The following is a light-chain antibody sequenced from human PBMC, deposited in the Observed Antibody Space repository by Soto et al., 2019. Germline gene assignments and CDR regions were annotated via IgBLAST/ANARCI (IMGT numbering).Light chain of an antibody. Sequence: DIQMTQSPSSLSASVGDRVTITCQASQDISNYLNRYQQKPGKAPKLLIYDASNLETGVPSRFSGSGSGTDFTFDISSLQPEDIATYYCQQYDNLPYTFGQGTKLEIK. CDR1: QDISNY. V-gene: IGKV1-33*01. CDR2: DAS. CDR3: QQYDNLPYT. J-gene: IGKJ2*01.